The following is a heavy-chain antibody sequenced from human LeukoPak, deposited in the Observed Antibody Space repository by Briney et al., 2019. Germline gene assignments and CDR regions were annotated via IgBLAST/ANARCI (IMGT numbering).Heavy chain of an antibody. Sequence: ASVKVSCKVSGYTLTELSMHWVRQAPGKGLEWMGGFDPEDGETIYAQKFQGRVTMTEDTSTDTAYMELSSLRSEDTAVYYCATRPFNDYGDYVPPYFDYWGQGTLVTVSP. CDR1: GYTLTELS. CDR2: FDPEDGET. D-gene: IGHD4-17*01. CDR3: ATRPFNDYGDYVPPYFDY. V-gene: IGHV1-24*01. J-gene: IGHJ4*02.